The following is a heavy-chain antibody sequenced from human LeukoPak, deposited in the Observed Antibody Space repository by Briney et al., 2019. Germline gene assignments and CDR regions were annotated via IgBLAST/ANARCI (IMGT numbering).Heavy chain of an antibody. J-gene: IGHJ6*02. CDR3: ARLRSGSSGYYSMDV. Sequence: PSETLSLTCTVSGGSISGYYRSWIRQPPGKGLEWIGYIYYSGITNYNPSLKSRVTISVDTSKNKFSLKMSAVTAADTAVYHCARLRSGSSGYYSMDVWGQGTTVTVSS. CDR1: GGSISGYY. D-gene: IGHD3-22*01. CDR2: IYYSGIT. V-gene: IGHV4-59*08.